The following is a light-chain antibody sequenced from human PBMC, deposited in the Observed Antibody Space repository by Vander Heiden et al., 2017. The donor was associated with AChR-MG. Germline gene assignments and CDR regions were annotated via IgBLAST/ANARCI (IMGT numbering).Light chain of an antibody. CDR2: DVT. CDR3: TSYTSGKSPSVV. J-gene: IGLJ2*01. V-gene: IGLV2-14*03. CDR1: TSDIDDYRY. Sequence: QSAPTQPAAVSGSPGPSVTISCTGATSDIDDYRYVSWSQQHPGKAPKLIIYDVTKRPSGVSDRFSGSKSGNTASLTISGVQSEDEAIYYCTSYTSGKSPSVVFGRGTKLTVV.